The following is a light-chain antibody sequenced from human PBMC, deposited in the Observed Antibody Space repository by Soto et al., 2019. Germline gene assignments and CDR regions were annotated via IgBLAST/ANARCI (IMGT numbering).Light chain of an antibody. CDR3: LQDINYPWT. Sequence: IQMTQSPSYMSASVGDRLPLRCQASQDISYYLSWYQQKPGQAPNLLIYGASNLQSGVPPRFSGSGSGTDFTLAISSLQPEDSATYYCLQDINYPWTFGQGTKVDIK. CDR2: GAS. CDR1: QDISYY. V-gene: IGKV1-6*02. J-gene: IGKJ1*01.